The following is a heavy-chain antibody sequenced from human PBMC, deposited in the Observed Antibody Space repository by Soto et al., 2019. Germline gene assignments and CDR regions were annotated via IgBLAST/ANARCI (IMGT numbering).Heavy chain of an antibody. J-gene: IGHJ4*02. D-gene: IGHD6-6*01. CDR3: ANRREAARY. Sequence: GGSLRLSCAASGFTFSSYAMSWVRQAPGKGLEWVSAISGSGGSTYYADSVKGRCTISSDNSKNTLYLQMNSLRAEDTAVYYCANRREAARYWGQGTLVTVSS. CDR1: GFTFSSYA. V-gene: IGHV3-23*01. CDR2: ISGSGGST.